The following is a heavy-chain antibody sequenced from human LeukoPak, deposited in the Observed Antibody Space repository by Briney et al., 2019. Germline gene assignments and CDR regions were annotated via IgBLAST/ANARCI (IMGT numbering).Heavy chain of an antibody. CDR1: GYTFTGQD. J-gene: IGHJ4*02. CDR2: INPNTGGT. CDR3: ASYPRYMSSPPFDY. D-gene: IGHD5-12*01. V-gene: IGHV1-2*02. Sequence: GASVKVSCKASGYTFTGQDIHWVRQAPGQGLEWMGWINPNTGGTNYAQKFQGRVTMTRDTTISTAYMELNWLTSDDTAVYYCASYPRYMSSPPFDYWGQGTLATVSS.